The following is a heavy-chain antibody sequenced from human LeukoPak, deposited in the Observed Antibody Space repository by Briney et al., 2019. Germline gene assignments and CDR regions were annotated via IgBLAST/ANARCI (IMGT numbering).Heavy chain of an antibody. CDR3: ARDLGGSYGYFDY. Sequence: PGGSLRLSCAASGFTFSSYNMHWVRQAPGKGLEWGAVVWYDGSNKYCADSVKGRFTISRDNSKNTLYLQMNSLRAEDTAVYYCARDLGGSYGYFDYWGQGTLVTVSS. V-gene: IGHV3-33*01. D-gene: IGHD1-26*01. J-gene: IGHJ4*02. CDR1: GFTFSSYN. CDR2: VWYDGSNK.